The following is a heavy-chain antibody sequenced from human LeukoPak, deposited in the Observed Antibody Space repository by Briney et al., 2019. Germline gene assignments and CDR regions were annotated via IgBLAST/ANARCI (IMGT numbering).Heavy chain of an antibody. CDR1: GGSISNHY. CDR3: ANGGNSGSYFDD. J-gene: IGHJ4*02. D-gene: IGHD1-26*01. CDR2: IYSSGST. Sequence: PETLSLTCTVSGGSISNHYWNWIRQPAGKGLEWLGHIYSSGSTNYNPSLKSRVTMSVDTSENQLSLRLTSVTAADTAVYYCANGGNSGSYFDDWGQGTLVSVSS. V-gene: IGHV4-4*07.